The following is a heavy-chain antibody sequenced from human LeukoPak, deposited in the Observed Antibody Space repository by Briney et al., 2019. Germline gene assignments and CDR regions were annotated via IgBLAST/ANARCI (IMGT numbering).Heavy chain of an antibody. CDR2: ITGGSGNR. Sequence: PGRSLTLSCAASGFNFNDYAMTWVRQAPGKGLEWVSGITGGSGNRDYGDSVKGRFTISRDNSKNSLFVQMNSLRAEDTAVYFCAKSRSGSANWALQIFDNWGQGTLVTVSS. D-gene: IGHD1-1*01. CDR1: GFNFNDYA. J-gene: IGHJ4*02. CDR3: AKSRSGSANWALQIFDN. V-gene: IGHV3-23*01.